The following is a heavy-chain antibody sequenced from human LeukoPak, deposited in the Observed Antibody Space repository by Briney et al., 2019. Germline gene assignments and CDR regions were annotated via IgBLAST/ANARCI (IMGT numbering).Heavy chain of an antibody. V-gene: IGHV3-30*18. CDR2: ISNDGSSK. D-gene: IGHD2-2*01. Sequence: GGSLRLSCVASGFTFNTYGMHWVRQAPGKGLEWVAGISNDGSSKDYADSVKGRFTISRDKSKNTVYLQMNSLRVEDTAVYYCAKAAYCTSTSCHFSGYAQRPLDSWGQVTLVTVSS. J-gene: IGHJ4*02. CDR3: AKAAYCTSTSCHFSGYAQRPLDS. CDR1: GFTFNTYG.